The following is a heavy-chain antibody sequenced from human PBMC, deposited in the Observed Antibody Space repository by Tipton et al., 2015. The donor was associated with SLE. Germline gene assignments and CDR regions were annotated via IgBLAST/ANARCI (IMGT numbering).Heavy chain of an antibody. CDR1: GFTFSTYT. CDR3: ARDHTPLGDYYYYYYYMDV. D-gene: IGHD7-27*01. Sequence: SLRLSCAASGFTFSTYTMHWVRQAPGKGLEWVAVISYDGNNKYYADSVKGRFTISRDNSKNTLYLQMDSLRVEDTAVYYCARDHTPLGDYYYYYYYMDVWGKGTTVTVSS. CDR2: ISYDGNNK. J-gene: IGHJ6*03. V-gene: IGHV3-30*04.